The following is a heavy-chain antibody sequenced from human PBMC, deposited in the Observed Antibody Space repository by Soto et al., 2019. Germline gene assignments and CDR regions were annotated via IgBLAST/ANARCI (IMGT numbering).Heavy chain of an antibody. CDR3: TTLNYGVDV. CDR1: GFSFSNAW. Sequence: WSLRLSCAASGFSFSNAWMSWVRQLPGKGLEWVGHIKSKTDGGTADYAAPVKGRFTISRDDSKNTLYLQMNSLKTEDTAMFYCTTLNYGVDVWGQGTTVTVSS. V-gene: IGHV3-15*01. J-gene: IGHJ6*02. CDR2: IKSKTDGGTA.